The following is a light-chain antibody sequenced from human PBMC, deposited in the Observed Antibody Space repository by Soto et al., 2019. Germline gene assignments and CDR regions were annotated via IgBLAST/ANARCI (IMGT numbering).Light chain of an antibody. J-gene: IGKJ4*01. CDR1: QSVSTF. CDR2: DAS. V-gene: IGKV3-11*01. CDR3: QQRSNWPLT. Sequence: EIVFTQSPATLPLSPGERATLSCRASQSVSTFLAWYQQKTCQAPRLLIYDASNRATGIPARFSGSGSGTDFTLTISILEPEDCAVYYCQQRSNWPLTFGGGTKVEI.